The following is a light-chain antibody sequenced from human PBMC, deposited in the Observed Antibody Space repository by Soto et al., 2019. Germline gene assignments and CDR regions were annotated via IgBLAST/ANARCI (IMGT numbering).Light chain of an antibody. CDR2: RNN. V-gene: IGLV1-47*01. CDR3: AAWDDGLGGVV. Sequence: QSVLTQPPSASGTPGQRVTISCSGSSSNIGSNYLNWYQQLPGTAPKLLIYRNNQRPSGVTDRFSGSKSGTSASLAISGLRSEDEADYYCAAWDDGLGGVVFGGGTKLTVL. CDR1: SSNIGSNY. J-gene: IGLJ2*01.